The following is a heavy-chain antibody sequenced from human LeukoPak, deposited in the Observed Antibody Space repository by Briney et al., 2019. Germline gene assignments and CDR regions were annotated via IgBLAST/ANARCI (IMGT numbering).Heavy chain of an antibody. D-gene: IGHD3-16*01. CDR3: ARDYGGMITFGGVAFDY. CDR2: IKEDVSER. J-gene: IGHJ4*02. CDR1: GFTFGDYR. Sequence: GGSLRLSCAASGFTFGDYRMTWVRQAPGKGLEWVANIKEDVSERYYVDSVKGRFTISRDDAKNSLYLQMNSLRAEDTAVYYCARDYGGMITFGGVAFDYWGQGTLVTVSS. V-gene: IGHV3-7*01.